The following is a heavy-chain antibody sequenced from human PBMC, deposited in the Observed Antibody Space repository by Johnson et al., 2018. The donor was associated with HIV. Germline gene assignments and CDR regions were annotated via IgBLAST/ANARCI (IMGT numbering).Heavy chain of an antibody. J-gene: IGHJ3*01. CDR2: ISYDGSNK. CDR1: GFTFSSYA. V-gene: IGHV3-30*18. Sequence: QVQLVESGGGVVQPGRSLRLSCAASGFTFSSYAMHWVRQAPGKGLEWVAVISYDGSNKYYADSVKGRFTISRDNSKNTLYLQMNSLRAEDTAVYYCANDGTRVSYYDSSGYLIGSDAFDLWGQGTMVTVSS. D-gene: IGHD3-22*01. CDR3: ANDGTRVSYYDSSGYLIGSDAFDL.